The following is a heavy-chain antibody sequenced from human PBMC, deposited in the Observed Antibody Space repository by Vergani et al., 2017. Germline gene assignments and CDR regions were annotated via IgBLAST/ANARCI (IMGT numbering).Heavy chain of an antibody. CDR2: ISSSSSTI. J-gene: IGHJ5*02. Sequence: EVQLVESGGGLVKPGGSLRLSCAASGFTFSSYSMNWVRQAPGKGLEWVSSISSSSSTIYYADSVKGRFTISRDNAKNSLYLQMNSLRADDTAVYYCARDNSRATIVGVVSSVLGFDPWGQGTLVTVSS. D-gene: IGHD3-3*01. V-gene: IGHV3-21*01. CDR1: GFTFSSYS. CDR3: ARDNSRATIVGVVSSVLGFDP.